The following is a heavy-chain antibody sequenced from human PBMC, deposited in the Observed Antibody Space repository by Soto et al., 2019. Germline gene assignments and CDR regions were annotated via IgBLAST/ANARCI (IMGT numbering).Heavy chain of an antibody. CDR2: INAGNGNT. V-gene: IGHV1-3*01. D-gene: IGHD1-26*01. Sequence: ASVKVSCKASGYTFTSYAMHWVRQAPGQRLEWMGWINAGNGNTKYSQKFQGRVTITRDTSASTAYMELSSLRSEDTAVYYCARDLLGGSYPDYWGQGTLVTVSS. CDR3: ARDLLGGSYPDY. CDR1: GYTFTSYA. J-gene: IGHJ4*02.